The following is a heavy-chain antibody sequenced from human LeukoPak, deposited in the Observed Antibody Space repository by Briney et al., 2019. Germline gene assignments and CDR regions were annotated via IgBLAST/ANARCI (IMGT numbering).Heavy chain of an antibody. CDR2: MNPNSGNT. CDR1: GYTFTSYD. CDR3: ARDGSLAYCGGDCYGMDV. V-gene: IGHV1-8*01. J-gene: IGHJ6*02. D-gene: IGHD2-21*01. Sequence: ASVKVSCKASGYTFTSYDINWVRQATGQGLEWMGWMNPNSGNTGYAQKFQGRVTMTRNTSISTAYMELSSLRSEDTAVYYCARDGSLAYCGGDCYGMDVWGQGTTVTVSS.